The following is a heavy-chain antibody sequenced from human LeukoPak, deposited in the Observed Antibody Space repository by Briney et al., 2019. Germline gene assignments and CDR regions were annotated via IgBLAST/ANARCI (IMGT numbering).Heavy chain of an antibody. CDR2: INHSGST. V-gene: IGHV4-34*01. J-gene: IGHJ4*02. D-gene: IGHD6-6*01. CDR3: ARGRIAARPGDLDY. Sequence: SETLSLTCAVYGGSFSGYYWSWIRQPPGKGLEWIGEINHSGSTNYNPSLKSRVTISVDTSKNQFSLKLSSVTAADTAVYYCARGRIAARPGDLDYWGQGTLVTVSS. CDR1: GGSFSGYY.